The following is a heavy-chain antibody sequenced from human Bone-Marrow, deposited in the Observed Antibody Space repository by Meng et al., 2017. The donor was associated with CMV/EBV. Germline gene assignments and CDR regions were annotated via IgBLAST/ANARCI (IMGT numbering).Heavy chain of an antibody. D-gene: IGHD3-22*01. J-gene: IGHJ6*02. CDR1: GFTFRSYA. CDR2: ISGSGGST. CDR3: ARERYYYDSSGYYYGAYYYGMGV. V-gene: IGHV3-23*01. Sequence: GESLKISCAASGFTFRSYAMSWVRQAPGKGLEWVSAISGSGGSTYYADSVKGRFTISRDNSKNTLYLQMNSLRAEDTAVYYCARERYYYDSSGYYYGAYYYGMGVWGQGTTVTVSS.